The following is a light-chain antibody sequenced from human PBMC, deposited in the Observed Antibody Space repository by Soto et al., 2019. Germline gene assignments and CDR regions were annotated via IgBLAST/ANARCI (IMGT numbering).Light chain of an antibody. J-gene: IGKJ5*01. CDR2: DAS. CDR3: QQFNGFPT. Sequence: ALQLTQSPSSLSASVGDTVTITCRASQGISNALAWYQQIPGKPPKLLIYDASTLESGVPSRFSGSGSGTDFTLTSSSLQPGDFATYYCQQFNGFPTFGQGTRLEIQ. V-gene: IGKV1-13*02. CDR1: QGISNA.